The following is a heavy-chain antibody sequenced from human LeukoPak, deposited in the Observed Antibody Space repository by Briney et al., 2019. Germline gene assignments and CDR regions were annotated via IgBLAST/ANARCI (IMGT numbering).Heavy chain of an antibody. CDR2: ISSSSSTI. Sequence: PGGSLRLSCAASGFTFSSYSMNWVRQAPGKGLEWVSYISSSSSTIYYADSVKGRFTISRDNAKNSLYLQMNSLRAEDTAVYYCARDTPVVVPAAMDYWGQGTLVTVSS. J-gene: IGHJ4*02. D-gene: IGHD2-2*01. CDR1: GFTFSSYS. CDR3: ARDTPVVVPAAMDY. V-gene: IGHV3-48*01.